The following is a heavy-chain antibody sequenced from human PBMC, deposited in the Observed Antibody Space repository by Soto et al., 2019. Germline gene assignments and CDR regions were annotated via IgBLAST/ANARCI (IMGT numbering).Heavy chain of an antibody. CDR2: IDWDDDK. J-gene: IGHJ6*02. D-gene: IGHD6-6*01. CDR3: ARISSSSESVDYYYGMDV. Sequence: SGPTLVNPTQTLTLTCTFSGFSLSTSGMCVSWIRQPPGKALEWLALIDWDDDKYYSTSLKTRLTISKDTSKNQVVLTMTNMDPVDTATYYCARISSSSESVDYYYGMDVWGQGTTVTVSS. V-gene: IGHV2-70*01. CDR1: GFSLSTSGMC.